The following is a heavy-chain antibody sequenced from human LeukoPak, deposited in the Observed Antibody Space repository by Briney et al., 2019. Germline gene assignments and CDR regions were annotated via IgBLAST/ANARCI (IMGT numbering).Heavy chain of an antibody. CDR3: AKDGPTDYYGMDV. Sequence: SLRLSCAXSGFTFXXYAMSWVRQAPGKGLEWVSAISGSGGSTYYADSVKGRFTISRDNSKNTLYLQMNSLRAEDTAVYYCAKDGPTDYYGMDVWGQGTTVTVSS. CDR2: ISGSGGST. CDR1: GFTFXXYA. V-gene: IGHV3-23*01. J-gene: IGHJ6*02.